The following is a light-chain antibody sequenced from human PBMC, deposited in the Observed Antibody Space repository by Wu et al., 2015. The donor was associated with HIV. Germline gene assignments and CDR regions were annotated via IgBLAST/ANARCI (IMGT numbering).Light chain of an antibody. J-gene: IGKJ1*01. V-gene: IGKV1-12*01. CDR1: QDVSSA. CDR2: STS. Sequence: QSPSSVSASVGDKITITCRASQDVSSALAWYQQKPGKAPKLLIYSTSSLQSGVPSRFSGSGSGTEFSLTISSLQPDDFAVYFCQQANDFPPTFGQGTKVDIK. CDR3: QQANDFPPT.